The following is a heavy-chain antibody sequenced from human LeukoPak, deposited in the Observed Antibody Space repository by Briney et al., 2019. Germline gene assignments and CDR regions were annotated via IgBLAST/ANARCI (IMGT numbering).Heavy chain of an antibody. CDR1: GFTFDDYG. J-gene: IGHJ4*02. V-gene: IGHV3-20*04. D-gene: IGHD4-23*01. CDR3: ARDNGGNSVRYYDY. Sequence: GGSLRLSCAASGFTFDDYGMSWARQAPGKGLEWVSGINWNGDSTGYADSTKGRFTISRDNAKNSLYLQMNSLRVDDTALYYCARDNGGNSVRYYDYWGQGTLVTVSS. CDR2: INWNGDST.